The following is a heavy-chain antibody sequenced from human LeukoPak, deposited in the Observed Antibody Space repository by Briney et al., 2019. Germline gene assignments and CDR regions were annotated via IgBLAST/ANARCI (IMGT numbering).Heavy chain of an antibody. J-gene: IGHJ4*02. D-gene: IGHD1-26*01. Sequence: PGGSLRLSCAASGFTFSGSAMYWVRQASGKGVEWVGHIRSKTNSYATIYAASVKGRFTISRDDSKNTAYLQMNSLKTEDTAVYYCTRLHLGWGQGTLVTVSS. CDR2: IRSKTNSYAT. V-gene: IGHV3-73*01. CDR3: TRLHLG. CDR1: GFTFSGSA.